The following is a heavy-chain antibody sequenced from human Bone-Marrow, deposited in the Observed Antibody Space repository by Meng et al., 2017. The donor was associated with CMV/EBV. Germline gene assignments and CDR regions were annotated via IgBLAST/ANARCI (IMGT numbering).Heavy chain of an antibody. J-gene: IGHJ4*02. D-gene: IGHD4-17*01. CDR2: IEWDDDK. V-gene: IGHV2-70D*14. CDR1: GFSLSTSGMR. CDR3: ARHDYGVGAVDY. Sequence: SGPTLVKPTQTLTLPCTFSGFSLSTSGMRVNWIRQPPGKALEWLARIEWDDDKFYSTSLKTRLTISKDTSKNQVVLTMTNMDPVDTATYYCARHDYGVGAVDYWGQGTLVTVSS.